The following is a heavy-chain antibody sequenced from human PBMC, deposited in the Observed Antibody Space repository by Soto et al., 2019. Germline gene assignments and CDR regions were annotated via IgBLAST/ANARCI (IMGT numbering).Heavy chain of an antibody. D-gene: IGHD2-21*02. Sequence: QVQLQESGPGLVKPSGTLSLTCAVSGGSITNNNWWSWVRQPPGKGLEWIGEIYHSGSTNYNPSLKSRVTISVDKSKNQFSLKLTSVTAADTAVYYCARGKLGASYSFDYWGQGTLVTVSS. J-gene: IGHJ4*02. CDR2: IYHSGST. V-gene: IGHV4-4*02. CDR3: ARGKLGASYSFDY. CDR1: GGSITNNNW.